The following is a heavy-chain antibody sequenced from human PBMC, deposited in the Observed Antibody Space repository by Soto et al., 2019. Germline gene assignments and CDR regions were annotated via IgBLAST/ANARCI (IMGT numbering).Heavy chain of an antibody. CDR1: GYSFTGYY. CDR3: SRSTAVGGSFDS. J-gene: IGHJ4*02. D-gene: IGHD6-19*01. CDR2: INPNSGGT. V-gene: IGHV1-2*02. Sequence: ASVKVSCKASGYSFTGYYVHWVRLAPGQGLEWMGWINPNSGGTNHAQKFQGRVTMTRDTSISTAYMELSSLRSEDTAVYFCSRSTAVGGSFDSWGQGTLVTVSS.